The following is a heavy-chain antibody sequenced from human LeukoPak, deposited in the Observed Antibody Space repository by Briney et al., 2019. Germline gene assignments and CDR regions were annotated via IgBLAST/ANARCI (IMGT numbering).Heavy chain of an antibody. D-gene: IGHD6-19*01. CDR2: ISSGSTYI. CDR3: ARYNSGWNDY. CDR1: GFTFSSYS. V-gene: IGHV3-21*01. Sequence: GGSLRLSCAASGFTFSSYSMTWVRQAPGKGLEWVSSISSGSTYIYYADSLKGRFTISRDNAKNSLYLQMDSLRAEDTAVYYCARYNSGWNDYWGQGTLVTVSS. J-gene: IGHJ4*02.